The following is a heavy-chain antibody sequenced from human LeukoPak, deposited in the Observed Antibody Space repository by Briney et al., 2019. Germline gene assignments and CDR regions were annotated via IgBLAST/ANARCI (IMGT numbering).Heavy chain of an antibody. CDR3: ARYCSGGSCYSGQFDY. D-gene: IGHD2-15*01. CDR2: IYYTGST. CDR1: GGSISTYY. Sequence: SETLSLTRTVSGGSISTYYWSWIRQPPGKGLEWIGYIYYTGSTNYNPSLKSRVTISLDTSKNQFSLKLSSVTAADTAVYYCARYCSGGSCYSGQFDYWGQGTLVTVSS. V-gene: IGHV4-59*08. J-gene: IGHJ4*02.